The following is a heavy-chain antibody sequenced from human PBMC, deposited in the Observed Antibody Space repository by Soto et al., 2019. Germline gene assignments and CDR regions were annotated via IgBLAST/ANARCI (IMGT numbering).Heavy chain of an antibody. J-gene: IGHJ3*02. D-gene: IGHD1-20*01. CDR3: ARPRSSDNWNHFDI. Sequence: GGSLRLSCAASGFTFSSYWMHWVRQVPGKGLAWVSRINSDGGSTTYADSVRGRFTISRDNAKNTLYLQMNSLRVEDTAVYYCARPRSSDNWNHFDIWGQGTMVTVSS. V-gene: IGHV3-74*03. CDR1: GFTFSSYW. CDR2: INSDGGST.